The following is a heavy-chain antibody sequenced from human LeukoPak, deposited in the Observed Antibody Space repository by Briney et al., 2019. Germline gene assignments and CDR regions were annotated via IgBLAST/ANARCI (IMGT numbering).Heavy chain of an antibody. J-gene: IGHJ4*02. D-gene: IGHD3-10*01. CDR1: GGSFSGYY. V-gene: IGHV4-34*01. CDR2: INHSGST. CDR3: ARDRSDYYGSGSHSDY. Sequence: SETLSLTCAVYGGSFSGYYWSWIRQPPGKGLEWIGEINHSGSTNYNPSLKSRVTISVDTSKNQFSLKLSSVTAEDTAVYYCARDRSDYYGSGSHSDYWGQGTLVTVSS.